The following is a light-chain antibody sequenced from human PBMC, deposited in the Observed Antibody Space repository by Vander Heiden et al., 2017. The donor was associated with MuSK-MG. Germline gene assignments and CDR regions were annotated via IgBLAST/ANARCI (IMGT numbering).Light chain of an antibody. CDR2: EVS. CDR1: SSDVGSYNL. V-gene: IGLV2-23*02. J-gene: IGLJ3*02. Sequence: QSALPQPASVSGSPGQSITISCTGTSSDVGSYNLVSWYQQHPGKAPKLMIYEVSKRPSGVSNRFSGSKSGNTASLTISGLQAEDEADYYCCSDAGSSPWVFGGGTKLTVL. CDR3: CSDAGSSPWV.